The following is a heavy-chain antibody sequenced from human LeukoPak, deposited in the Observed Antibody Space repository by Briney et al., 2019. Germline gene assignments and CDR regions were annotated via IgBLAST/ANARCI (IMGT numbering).Heavy chain of an antibody. V-gene: IGHV4-4*02. D-gene: IGHD1-26*01. Sequence: PSGTLSLTCAASGGSIMTTNWWSWVRQPPGKGLEWIGEVHLSGATNYNPSLESRVSMSIDTSKNQMSLKLTSVTAADTAIYFCTRESGAFSPFGFWGQGTLVTVS. J-gene: IGHJ4*02. CDR2: VHLSGAT. CDR1: GGSIMTTNW. CDR3: TRESGAFSPFGF.